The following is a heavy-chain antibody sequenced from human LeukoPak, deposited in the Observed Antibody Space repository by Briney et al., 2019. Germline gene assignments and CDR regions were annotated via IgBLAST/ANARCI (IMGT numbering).Heavy chain of an antibody. CDR3: AKVFRRGGTIDY. J-gene: IGHJ4*02. CDR1: EFSVGSNY. V-gene: IGHV3-66*01. CDR2: IYSGGST. Sequence: GGSLRLSCAASEFSVGSNYMTWVRQAPGKGLEWVSLIYSGGSTYYADSVKGRFTISRDNSKNTLYLQMNSLRAEDTAVYYCAKVFRRGGTIDYWGQGTLVTVSS. D-gene: IGHD3-10*01.